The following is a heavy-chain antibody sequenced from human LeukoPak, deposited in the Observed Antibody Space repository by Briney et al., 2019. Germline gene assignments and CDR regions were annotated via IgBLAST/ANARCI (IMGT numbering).Heavy chain of an antibody. J-gene: IGHJ5*02. CDR3: AGGRSGWYRNWFDP. CDR2: ISSSSGYI. D-gene: IGHD6-19*01. Sequence: GGSLRLSCAASGFTFSSYSMNWVRQAPGKGLEWVSSISSSSGYIYYADSVKGRFTISRDNAKNSLYLQMNSLRAEDTAVYYCAGGRSGWYRNWFDPWGQGTLVTVSS. CDR1: GFTFSSYS. V-gene: IGHV3-21*01.